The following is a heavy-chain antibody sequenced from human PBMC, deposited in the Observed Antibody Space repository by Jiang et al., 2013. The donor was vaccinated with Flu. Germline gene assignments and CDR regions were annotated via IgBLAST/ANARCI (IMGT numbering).Heavy chain of an antibody. CDR1: GGSISTYY. D-gene: IGHD2-21*01. CDR3: ARFPQVKARLDAFDI. Sequence: LLKPSETLTLTCTVSGGSISTYYWSWIRQPPGKGLEWIGCIFHSGRTYYNSSLKSRITISLDTSKNQFSLKLSSVTAADTAVYYCARFPQVKARLDAFDIWGQGTMVTVSS. CDR2: IFHSGRT. V-gene: IGHV4-59*12. J-gene: IGHJ3*02.